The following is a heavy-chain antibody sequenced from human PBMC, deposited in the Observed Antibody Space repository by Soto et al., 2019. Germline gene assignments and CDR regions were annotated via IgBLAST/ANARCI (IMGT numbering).Heavy chain of an antibody. CDR2: IYYSGST. D-gene: IGHD3-10*01. CDR3: ASHGGRYYYGSGSDFDP. V-gene: IGHV4-39*01. CDR1: GGSISSSSYY. Sequence: PSETLSLTCTVSGGSISSSSYYWGWIRQPPGKGLEWIGSIYYSGSTYYNPSLKSRVTISVDTSKNQFSLKLSSVTAADTAVYYCASHGGRYYYGSGSDFDPWGQGTLVTVSS. J-gene: IGHJ5*02.